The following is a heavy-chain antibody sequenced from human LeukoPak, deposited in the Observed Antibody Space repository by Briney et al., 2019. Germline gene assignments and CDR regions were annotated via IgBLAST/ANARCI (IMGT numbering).Heavy chain of an antibody. J-gene: IGHJ5*02. V-gene: IGHV3-21*06. CDR3: VRDADSGYDWASWFDP. CDR2: ISTSSSYI. CDR1: GFTFSAYS. D-gene: IGHD5-12*01. Sequence: GGSLRLSCAASGFTFSAYSMNWVRQAPGKGLEWVSFISTSSSYIYYADSVKGRFTISRDNAKNSLYLQMNSLRAEDTAVYYCVRDADSGYDWASWFDPWGQGTLVTVSS.